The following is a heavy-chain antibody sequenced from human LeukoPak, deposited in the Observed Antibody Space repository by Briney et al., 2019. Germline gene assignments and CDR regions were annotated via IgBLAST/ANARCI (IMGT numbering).Heavy chain of an antibody. CDR2: ISSSSSYI. CDR3: ARDAGYCSGGSCYPGQFDY. CDR1: GFTFSSYS. J-gene: IGHJ4*02. V-gene: IGHV3-21*01. D-gene: IGHD2-15*01. Sequence: GGSLRLSCAASGFTFSSYSMNWVRQAPGKGLEWVSSISSSSSYIYYADSVKGRFTISRDNSKNTLYLQMNSLRAEDTAVYYCARDAGYCSGGSCYPGQFDYWGQGILVTVSS.